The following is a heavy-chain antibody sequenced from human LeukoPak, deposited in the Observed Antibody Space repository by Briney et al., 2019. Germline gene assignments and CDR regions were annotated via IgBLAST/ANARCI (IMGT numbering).Heavy chain of an antibody. D-gene: IGHD6-19*01. CDR2: ISYDGSSK. CDR1: GFTFSSYG. Sequence: GGSLRLSCAASGFTFSSYGMHWVRQAPGKGLEWVAVISYDGSSKYYADSVKGRFTISRDNSKNTLYLQMNSLRAEDTAVYYCAMASSGWYGDWFDPWGQGTLVTVSS. J-gene: IGHJ5*02. CDR3: AMASSGWYGDWFDP. V-gene: IGHV3-30*03.